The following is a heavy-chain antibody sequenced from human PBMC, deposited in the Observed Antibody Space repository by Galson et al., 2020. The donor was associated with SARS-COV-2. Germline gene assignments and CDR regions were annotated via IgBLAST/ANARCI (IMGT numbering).Heavy chain of an antibody. J-gene: IGHJ3*02. CDR3: AGETTVTLEGYDAFDI. V-gene: IGHV3-30*04. Sequence: GGSLRLSCAASGFTFSSYAMHWVRQAPGKGLEWVAVISYDGSNKYYADSVKGRFTISRDNPKNTLYLQMNSLRAEDTAVYYCAGETTVTLEGYDAFDIWGQGTMVTVSS. CDR2: ISYDGSNK. CDR1: GFTFSSYA. D-gene: IGHD4-17*01.